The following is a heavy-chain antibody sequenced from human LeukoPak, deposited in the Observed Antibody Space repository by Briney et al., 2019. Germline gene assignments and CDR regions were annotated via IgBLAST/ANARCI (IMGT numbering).Heavy chain of an antibody. Sequence: GGSLRLSCAASGFTFSSYGIHWVRQAPGKGLEWVAFIRYDGSNKYYADSVKGRFTISRDNSKNTLYLQMNSLRAEDTAVYYCAKDHSSGSYSFDYWGQGTLVTVSS. V-gene: IGHV3-30*02. CDR2: IRYDGSNK. J-gene: IGHJ4*02. CDR3: AKDHSSGSYSFDY. D-gene: IGHD1-26*01. CDR1: GFTFSSYG.